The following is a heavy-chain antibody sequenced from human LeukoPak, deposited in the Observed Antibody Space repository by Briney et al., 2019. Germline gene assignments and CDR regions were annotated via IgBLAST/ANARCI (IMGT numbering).Heavy chain of an antibody. Sequence: SETLSLTCAVYGGSFSGYYWSWIRQPPGKGLEWIGEINHSGSTNYNPSLKSRVTISVDTSKNQFSLQLNSVTPEDTAVYYCARVAAVAGTAFDYWGQGTLVTVSS. J-gene: IGHJ4*02. D-gene: IGHD6-19*01. V-gene: IGHV4-34*01. CDR2: INHSGST. CDR1: GGSFSGYY. CDR3: ARVAAVAGTAFDY.